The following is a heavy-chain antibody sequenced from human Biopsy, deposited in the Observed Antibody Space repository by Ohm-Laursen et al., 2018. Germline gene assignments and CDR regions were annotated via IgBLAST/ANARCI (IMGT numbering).Heavy chain of an antibody. CDR2: INQSGET. V-gene: IGHV4-34*08. D-gene: IGHD4-17*01. J-gene: IGHJ4*02. CDR3: GNEVYGRDY. Sequence: TLSLTCTVYGATFSDYYWSWIRQPPGKGLEWIGQINQSGETKYNPSLQSRVTTSAEVSKNQFSLKLRSLTAADTAIYYCGNEVYGRDYWGQGARVTVSS. CDR1: GATFSDYY.